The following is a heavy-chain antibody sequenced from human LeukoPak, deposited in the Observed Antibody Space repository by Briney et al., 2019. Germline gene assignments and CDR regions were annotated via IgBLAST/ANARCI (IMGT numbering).Heavy chain of an antibody. J-gene: IGHJ4*02. V-gene: IGHV3-23*01. CDR3: AKDPRTITTTDDY. CDR2: ISGSCDST. CDR1: VFTFSSYA. D-gene: IGHD1-20*01. Sequence: GGSLRLSCAASVFTFSSYAMSCVRQSRGKGLECVSAISGSCDSTYYADSVKGRFTISRDNSKNTLYLQMNSLRDEDTAVYYCAKDPRTITTTDDYWGQGTLVTVSS.